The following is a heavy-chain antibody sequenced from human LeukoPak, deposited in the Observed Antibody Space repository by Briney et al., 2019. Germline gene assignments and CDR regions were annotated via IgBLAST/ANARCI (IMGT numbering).Heavy chain of an antibody. V-gene: IGHV1-69*04. CDR2: IIPILGIA. D-gene: IGHD3-22*01. CDR3: ARDVRYYYDSSGYRRYFQH. Sequence: SVKVSCKASGGTFSSYAISWVRQAPGQGLEWMGRIIPILGIANYAQKFQGRVTITADKSTSTAYMELSSLRSEDTAVYYRARDVRYYYDSSGYRRYFQHWGQGTLVTVSS. CDR1: GGTFSSYA. J-gene: IGHJ1*01.